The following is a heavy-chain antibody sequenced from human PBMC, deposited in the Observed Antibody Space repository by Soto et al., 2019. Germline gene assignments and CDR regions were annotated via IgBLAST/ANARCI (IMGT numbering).Heavy chain of an antibody. Sequence: EVQLVESGGGLVKPGGSLRLSCAASGFTFSSYSMNWVRQAPGKGLEWVSSISSSSSYIYYADSVKGRFTISRDNAKNSLYLQMNSLRAEDTAVYYCARDVPYPYCGGDCDNTNFDYWGQGTLVTVSS. V-gene: IGHV3-21*01. CDR3: ARDVPYPYCGGDCDNTNFDY. J-gene: IGHJ4*02. D-gene: IGHD2-21*01. CDR2: ISSSSSYI. CDR1: GFTFSSYS.